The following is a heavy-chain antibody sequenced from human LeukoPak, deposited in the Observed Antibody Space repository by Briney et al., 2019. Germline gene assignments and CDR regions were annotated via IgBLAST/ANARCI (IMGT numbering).Heavy chain of an antibody. CDR2: ISSSSSTI. CDR1: GFTFSSYS. CDR3: ARARSTGGDAFDI. V-gene: IGHV3-48*01. J-gene: IGHJ3*02. D-gene: IGHD4-17*01. Sequence: GGSLRLSCAASGFTFSSYSMNWVRQAPGKGLEWVSYISSSSSTIYYADSVKGRFTISRDNAKNSLYLQMNSLRAGDTAVYYCARARSTGGDAFDIWGQGTMVTVSS.